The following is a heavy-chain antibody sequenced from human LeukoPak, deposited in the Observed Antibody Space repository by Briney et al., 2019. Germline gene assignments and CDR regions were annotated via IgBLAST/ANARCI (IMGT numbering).Heavy chain of an antibody. D-gene: IGHD5-18*01. CDR1: GFTFSSYA. Sequence: PGGSLRLSCAASGFTFSSYAMSWVRQAPGKGLEWVSAISGGGGSTYYADSVKGRFTISRDNSKNTLYLQMNSLRAEDTAVFFCAKGKGYSNGAYGMDVWGQGTTVTVSS. CDR2: ISGGGGST. J-gene: IGHJ6*02. V-gene: IGHV3-23*01. CDR3: AKGKGYSNGAYGMDV.